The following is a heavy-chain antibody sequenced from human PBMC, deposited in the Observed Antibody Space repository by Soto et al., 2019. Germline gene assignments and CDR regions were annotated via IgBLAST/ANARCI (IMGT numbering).Heavy chain of an antibody. J-gene: IGHJ6*02. CDR3: DRLLLYYGMDV. CDR1: GGSINSGDYY. Sequence: SETLSLTCTVSGGSINSGDYYWSWIRQPPGKGLEWIGYIYYSGSTYYNPSLKSRVTISVDTSKNQFSLKLSSVTAVDTAAYYCDRLLLYYGMDVWGQGTTVTVYS. V-gene: IGHV4-30-4*01. CDR2: IYYSGST. D-gene: IGHD2-15*01.